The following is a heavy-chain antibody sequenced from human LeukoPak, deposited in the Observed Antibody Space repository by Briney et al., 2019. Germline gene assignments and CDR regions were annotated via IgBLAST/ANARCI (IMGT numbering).Heavy chain of an antibody. D-gene: IGHD5-24*01. Sequence: GGSLRLSCAASGFTVSSNYMSWVRQAPGKGLEWVSVIYSGGSTYYADSVKGRFTISRDNSKNTLYLQMNSLRAEDTAVYYCARAGSWLQPGAFDIWGQGTMVTVSS. CDR2: IYSGGST. CDR1: GFTVSSNY. V-gene: IGHV3-53*01. J-gene: IGHJ3*02. CDR3: ARAGSWLQPGAFDI.